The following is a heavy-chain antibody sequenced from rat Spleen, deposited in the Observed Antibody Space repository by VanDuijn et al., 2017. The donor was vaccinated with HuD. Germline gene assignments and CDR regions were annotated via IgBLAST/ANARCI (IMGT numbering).Heavy chain of an antibody. CDR2: ISTGGGNT. CDR1: GFTFSDYY. J-gene: IGHJ3*01. Sequence: EVQLVESGGGLVQPGRSLKLSCAASGFTFSDYYMAWVRQAPKKGLEWVASISTGGGNTYYRDSVKGRFTISRDNAKSTLYLQMDSLRSEDTASYYCARQEGGTVVTGWFAYWGQGTLVTVSS. CDR3: ARQEGGTVVTGWFAY. D-gene: IGHD1-1*01. V-gene: IGHV5-25*01.